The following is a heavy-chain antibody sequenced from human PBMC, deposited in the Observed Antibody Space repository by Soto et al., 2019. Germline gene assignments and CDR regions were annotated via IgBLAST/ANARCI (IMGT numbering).Heavy chain of an antibody. CDR1: GFTFSSYA. Sequence: EVQLLESGGGLVQPGGSLRLSCAASGFTFSSYAMSWFRQAPGKGVEWVSAISASGGSTYYADSVKGRFTISRDNSKNALYLQVNSLRAEDTDVYYCAKMPRGSYLPSVHFDYWGQGTLVTVSS. CDR2: ISASGGST. D-gene: IGHD1-26*01. J-gene: IGHJ4*02. V-gene: IGHV3-23*01. CDR3: AKMPRGSYLPSVHFDY.